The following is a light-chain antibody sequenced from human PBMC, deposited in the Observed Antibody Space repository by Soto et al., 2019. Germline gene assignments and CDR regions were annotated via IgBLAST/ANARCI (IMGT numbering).Light chain of an antibody. Sequence: QSVLTQPPSASGTPGQRVTISCSGSSSNIGSNYVYWYQQLPGTAPKLLIYRSNQRPSGVPDRFSGSKSGTSASLAISGRRSEDEADYYCAAWDDSLSGVVFGGGTKLTVL. V-gene: IGLV1-47*01. CDR3: AAWDDSLSGVV. J-gene: IGLJ2*01. CDR2: RSN. CDR1: SSNIGSNY.